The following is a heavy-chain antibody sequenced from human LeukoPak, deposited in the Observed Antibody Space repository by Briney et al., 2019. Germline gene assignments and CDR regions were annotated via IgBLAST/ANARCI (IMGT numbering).Heavy chain of an antibody. CDR3: ARVNWNPDY. Sequence: SETLSLTCAVSGYSISSGYHWGWIRQPPGKGLEWIGSIHHSGSTYYNSSLKSRVTISVDTSKNQFSLKVSSVTAADTAVYYCARVNWNPDYWGKGTLVTVSS. J-gene: IGHJ4*02. CDR2: IHHSGST. D-gene: IGHD1-1*01. CDR1: GYSISSGYH. V-gene: IGHV4-38-2*01.